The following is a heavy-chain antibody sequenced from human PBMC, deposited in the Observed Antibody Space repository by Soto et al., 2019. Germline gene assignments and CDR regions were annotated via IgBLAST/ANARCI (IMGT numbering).Heavy chain of an antibody. D-gene: IGHD2-21*02. CDR2: ISYDGSNK. J-gene: IGHJ6*02. V-gene: IGHV3-30*18. Sequence: SLRLSCAASGFTFSSYGMHWVRQAPGKGLAWVAVISYDGSNKYYADSVKGRFTISRDNSKNTLYLQMNSLRAEDTAVYYCAKDHKLAYCGGDCYSRDYYYYGMDVWGQGTTVTVSS. CDR1: GFTFSSYG. CDR3: AKDHKLAYCGGDCYSRDYYYYGMDV.